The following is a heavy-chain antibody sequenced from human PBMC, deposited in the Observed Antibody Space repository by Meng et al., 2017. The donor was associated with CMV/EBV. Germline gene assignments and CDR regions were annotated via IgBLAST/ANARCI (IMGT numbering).Heavy chain of an antibody. CDR3: AKSTILNPRFDY. D-gene: IGHD5/OR15-5a*01. V-gene: IGHV3-23*01. CDR2: ISGSGGST. CDR1: GFTFSSYA. Sequence: GGSLRLSCAASGFTFSSYAMSWVRQAPGKGLEWVSAISGSGGSTYYADSVKGRFTISRDNSKNTLYLQMNSLRADNTAVYYCAKSTILNPRFDYWGQGTLVTVS. J-gene: IGHJ4*02.